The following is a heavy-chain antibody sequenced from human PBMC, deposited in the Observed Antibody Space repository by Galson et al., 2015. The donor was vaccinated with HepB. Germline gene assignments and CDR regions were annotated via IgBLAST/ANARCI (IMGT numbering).Heavy chain of an antibody. CDR1: GFTFSSSA. Sequence: SLRLSCAASGFTFSSSAMHWVRQAPGKGLEWVAVISYHGTFQYFADFVKGRFSISRDNSKNTLYLQMNSLRADDTAVYYCAKDRERWLHYGAFDYWGQGALVTVSS. D-gene: IGHD5-24*01. V-gene: IGHV3-30*18. CDR3: AKDRERWLHYGAFDY. CDR2: ISYHGTFQ. J-gene: IGHJ4*02.